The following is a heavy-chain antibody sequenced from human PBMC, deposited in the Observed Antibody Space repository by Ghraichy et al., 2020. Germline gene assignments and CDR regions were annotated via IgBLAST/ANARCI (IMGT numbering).Heavy chain of an antibody. Sequence: GGSLRLSCGASGFIFKNYGMHWVRQAPGKGLEWVAVISNDGSNEYYADSVKGRFTISRDNSKSTLYLQMNNLRTEDTAVFYCAKDIFGYNYGHPYHYGMDVWGQGTTVIVSS. D-gene: IGHD5-18*01. CDR1: GFIFKNYG. CDR2: ISNDGSNE. J-gene: IGHJ6*02. V-gene: IGHV3-30*18. CDR3: AKDIFGYNYGHPYHYGMDV.